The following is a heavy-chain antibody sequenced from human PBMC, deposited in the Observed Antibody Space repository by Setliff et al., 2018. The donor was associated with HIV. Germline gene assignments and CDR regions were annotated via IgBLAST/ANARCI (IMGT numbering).Heavy chain of an antibody. D-gene: IGHD1-26*01. V-gene: IGHV3-23*01. J-gene: IGHJ4*02. Sequence: GGSLRLSCAASGFTFSSNAMSWVRQAPGKGLEWVSSLSDSGDRTYYVDSVKGRFTISRDNSKSTLYLQMTNLRAEDTALYFCAKGAGPTTLAEPFDSWGQGTLVTVSS. CDR3: AKGAGPTTLAEPFDS. CDR2: LSDSGDRT. CDR1: GFTFSSNA.